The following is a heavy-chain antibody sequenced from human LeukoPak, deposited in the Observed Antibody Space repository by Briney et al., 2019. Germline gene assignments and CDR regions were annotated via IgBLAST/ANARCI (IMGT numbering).Heavy chain of an antibody. Sequence: SVKVSCKASGGTFSSYAISWVRQAPGQGLEWMGRIIPILGIANYAQKFQGRVTITADKSTSTAYMELSSLRSEDTAMYYCARSGPRAQTFNYGVGYFDYWGQGTLVTVSS. D-gene: IGHD3-16*01. CDR1: GGTFSSYA. J-gene: IGHJ4*02. CDR3: ARSGPRAQTFNYGVGYFDY. CDR2: IIPILGIA. V-gene: IGHV1-69*04.